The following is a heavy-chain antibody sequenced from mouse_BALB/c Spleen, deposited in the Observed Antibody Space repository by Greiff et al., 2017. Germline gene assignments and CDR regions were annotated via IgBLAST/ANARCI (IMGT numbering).Heavy chain of an antibody. J-gene: IGHJ3*01. CDR1: GYTFTSYW. CDR3: ARGGDGSWFAY. Sequence: QVQLQQSGAELVKPGASVKLSCKASGYTFTSYWMHWVKQRPGQGLEWIGEINPSNGRTNYNEKFKSKATLTVDKSSSTAYMQLSSLTSEDSAVYYCARGGDGSWFAYWGQGTLVTVSA. D-gene: IGHD2-3*01. V-gene: IGHV1S81*02. CDR2: INPSNGRT.